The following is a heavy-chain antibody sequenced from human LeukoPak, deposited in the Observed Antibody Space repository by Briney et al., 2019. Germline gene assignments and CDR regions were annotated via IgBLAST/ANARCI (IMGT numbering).Heavy chain of an antibody. CDR1: GFTFSSYS. J-gene: IGHJ4*02. Sequence: PGGSLRLSCAASGFTFSSYSMNWVRQAPGKGLEWVSSISSSSSYIYYADSVKGRFTISRDNAKNSLYLQMKSLRAEDTAVYYCATLALYYDSRGFDYWGQGTLVTVSS. CDR2: ISSSSSYI. D-gene: IGHD3-22*01. V-gene: IGHV3-21*01. CDR3: ATLALYYDSRGFDY.